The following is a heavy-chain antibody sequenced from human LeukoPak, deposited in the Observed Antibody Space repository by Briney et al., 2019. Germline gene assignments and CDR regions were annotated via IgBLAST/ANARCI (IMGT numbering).Heavy chain of an antibody. V-gene: IGHV1-69*05. CDR2: IIPIFGTA. CDR3: ARTPTYQLLSFHYMDV. Sequence: SVKVSCKASGGTFSSYAIGWVRQAPGQGLEWMGRIIPIFGTANYAQKFQGRVTITTDESTSTAYMELSSLRSEDTAVYYCARTPTYQLLSFHYMDVWGKGTTVTVSS. J-gene: IGHJ6*03. D-gene: IGHD2-2*01. CDR1: GGTFSSYA.